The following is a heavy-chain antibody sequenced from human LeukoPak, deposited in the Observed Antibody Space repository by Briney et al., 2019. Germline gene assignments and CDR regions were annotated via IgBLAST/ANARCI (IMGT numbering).Heavy chain of an antibody. D-gene: IGHD3-10*01. CDR1: GGTFSSYA. V-gene: IGHV1-69*13. Sequence: SVKVSCKASGGTFSSYAISWVRQAPGQGLEWMGGIIPIFGTANYAQKFQGRATITADESTSTAYMELSSLRSEDTAVYYCARKTMVRGGEYYYGMDVWGKGTTVTVSS. CDR3: ARKTMVRGGEYYYGMDV. J-gene: IGHJ6*04. CDR2: IIPIFGTA.